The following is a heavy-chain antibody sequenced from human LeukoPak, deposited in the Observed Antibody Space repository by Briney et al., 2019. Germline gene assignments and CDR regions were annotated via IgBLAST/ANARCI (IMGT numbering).Heavy chain of an antibody. D-gene: IGHD5-12*01. CDR2: IYYSGRT. Sequence: SETLSLTCTVSGGSISSSSYFWGWIRQPPGKGLEWIGSIYYSGRTYYNPSLKSRVTISVDTSKNQFSLKLSSVTAADTAVYYCAREEYIVATPARAFDIWGQGTMVTVSS. CDR3: AREEYIVATPARAFDI. V-gene: IGHV4-39*07. J-gene: IGHJ3*02. CDR1: GGSISSSSYF.